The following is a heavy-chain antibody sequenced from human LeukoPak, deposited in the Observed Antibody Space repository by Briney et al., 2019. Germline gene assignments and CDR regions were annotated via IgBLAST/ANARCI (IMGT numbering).Heavy chain of an antibody. CDR1: GGTFSSYA. CDR3: ASVGAHKYYGMDV. J-gene: IGHJ6*02. D-gene: IGHD1-26*01. V-gene: IGHV1-69*04. Sequence: SVKVCCKASGGTFSSYAISWVRQAPGQGLEWMGRIIPILGIANYAQKFQGRVTITADKSTSTAYMELSSLRSEDTAVYYCASVGAHKYYGMDVWGQGTTVTVSS. CDR2: IIPILGIA.